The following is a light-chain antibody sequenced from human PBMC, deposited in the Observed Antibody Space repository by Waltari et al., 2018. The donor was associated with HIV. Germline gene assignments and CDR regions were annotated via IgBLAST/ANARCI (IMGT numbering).Light chain of an antibody. CDR3: QTWDSSHVV. CDR1: QLGDKY. J-gene: IGLJ2*01. V-gene: IGLV3-1*01. Sequence: SYELTQPPSVSVSPGQTASITCSGCQLGDKYASWYQQKPGQSPVLVIYQDNNRPSGIPERFSGSNSGNTATLTISGTQAMDEADYYCQTWDSSHVVFGGGTKLTVL. CDR2: QDN.